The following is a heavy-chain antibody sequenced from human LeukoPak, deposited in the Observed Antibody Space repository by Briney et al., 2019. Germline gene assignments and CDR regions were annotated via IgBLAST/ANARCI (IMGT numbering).Heavy chain of an antibody. CDR1: GFTASSNY. CDR3: ARDLAVAGTRTFDY. CDR2: IYSGGST. J-gene: IGHJ4*02. V-gene: IGHV3-66*01. Sequence: GGSLRLSCAASGFTASSNYMSWVRQAPGKGLEWVSVIYSGGSTYYADSVKGRFTISRDNSKNTLHLQMNSLRPEDTAVYYCARDLAVAGTRTFDYWGQGTLVTVSS. D-gene: IGHD6-19*01.